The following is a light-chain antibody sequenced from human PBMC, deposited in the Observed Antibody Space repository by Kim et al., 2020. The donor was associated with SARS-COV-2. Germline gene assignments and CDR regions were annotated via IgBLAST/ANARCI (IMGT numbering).Light chain of an antibody. CDR3: QSYDSSLSEYV. J-gene: IGLJ1*01. CDR2: DNT. Sequence: QRVTISYTGSSSNIGAGFDVHWYQQLPGTAPKLRIYDNTNRPSGVPDRLSGSKSGISASLAITGLQAEDEADYYCQSYDSSLSEYVFGTGTKVTVL. CDR1: SSNIGAGFD. V-gene: IGLV1-40*01.